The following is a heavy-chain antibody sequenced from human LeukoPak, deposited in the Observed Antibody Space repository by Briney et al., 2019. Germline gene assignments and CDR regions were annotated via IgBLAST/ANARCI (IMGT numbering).Heavy chain of an antibody. CDR3: ARDREVVTAVFGDAFDI. CDR2: INPNTGGR. D-gene: IGHD2-21*02. Sequence: GASVKVSCKASGYTFTGYYMHWLRQAPGQAFEWMGRINPNTGGRSFAQKFQGRVTMTRDTSTSTAYMDLTRLRSDDTAMYYCARDREVVTAVFGDAFDIWGQGTLVTVSS. J-gene: IGHJ3*02. CDR1: GYTFTGYY. V-gene: IGHV1-2*06.